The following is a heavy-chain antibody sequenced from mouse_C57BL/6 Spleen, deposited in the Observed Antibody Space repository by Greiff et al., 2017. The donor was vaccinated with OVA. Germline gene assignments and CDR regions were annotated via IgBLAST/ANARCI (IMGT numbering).Heavy chain of an antibody. CDR2: IYPSDSET. CDR1: GYTFTSYW. V-gene: IGHV1-61*01. Sequence: QVQLQQPGAELVRPGSSVKLSCKASGYTFTSYWMDWVKQRPGQGLEWIGNIYPSDSETHYNQKFKYKATLTVDKSSSTAYMQLSSLTSEDSAVYYCARLDYGYLFDYWGQGTTLTVSS. J-gene: IGHJ2*01. CDR3: ARLDYGYLFDY. D-gene: IGHD2-2*01.